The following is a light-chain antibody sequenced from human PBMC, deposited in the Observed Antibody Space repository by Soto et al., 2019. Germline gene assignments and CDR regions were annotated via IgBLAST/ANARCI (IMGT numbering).Light chain of an antibody. CDR3: QQYNSWPRHT. V-gene: IGKV3-15*01. J-gene: IGKJ2*01. CDR1: QSVSSN. CDR2: GAS. Sequence: EIVMTQSPATLSVSPGERATLSCRASQSVSSNLAWYQQKPGQAPRLLIYGASTRATGIPARFSGSGSGTDFTLTISSLQSEDVAVYYWQQYNSWPRHTLGQGTKLEIK.